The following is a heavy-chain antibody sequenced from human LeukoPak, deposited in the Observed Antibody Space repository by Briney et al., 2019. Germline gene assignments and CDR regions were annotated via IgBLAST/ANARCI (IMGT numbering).Heavy chain of an antibody. CDR1: GGSFSGYY. CDR3: ARVDSSSIAARQLDY. D-gene: IGHD6-6*01. Sequence: PSETLSLTCAVYGGSFSGYYWSWIRQPPGKGLEWVGEINHSGSTNYNPSLKSRVTISVDTSKNQFSLKLSSVTAADTAVYYCARVDSSSIAARQLDYWGQGTLVTVSS. CDR2: INHSGST. J-gene: IGHJ4*02. V-gene: IGHV4-34*01.